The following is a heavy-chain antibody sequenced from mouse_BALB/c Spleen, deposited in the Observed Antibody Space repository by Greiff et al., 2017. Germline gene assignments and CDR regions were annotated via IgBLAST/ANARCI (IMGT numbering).Heavy chain of an antibody. CDR1: GYTFTDYA. CDR2: ISTYYGNT. CDR3: AREGIYYGNCDAMDY. V-gene: IGHV1-67*01. Sequence: QVQLQQSGPELVRPGVSVKISCTGSGYTFTDYAMHWVKQSHAKSLEWIGVISTYYGNTNYNQKFKGKATMTVDKSSSTAYMELARLTSEESAIYYCAREGIYYGNCDAMDYWGQGTSVTVSS. D-gene: IGHD2-1*01. J-gene: IGHJ4*01.